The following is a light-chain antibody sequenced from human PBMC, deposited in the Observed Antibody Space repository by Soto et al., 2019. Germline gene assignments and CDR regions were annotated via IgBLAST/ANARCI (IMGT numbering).Light chain of an antibody. J-gene: IGLJ2*01. CDR1: SSNIGAGYD. CDR3: QSYDSSLSGSGVV. CDR2: GNS. Sequence: QSVLTQPPSVSGAPGQRVTIFCTGSSSNIGAGYDVHWYQQLPGTAPKLLIYGNSNRPSGVPDRFSGSKSGTSASLAITGLQAEDEADYNCQSYDSSLSGSGVVFGGGTKLTVL. V-gene: IGLV1-40*01.